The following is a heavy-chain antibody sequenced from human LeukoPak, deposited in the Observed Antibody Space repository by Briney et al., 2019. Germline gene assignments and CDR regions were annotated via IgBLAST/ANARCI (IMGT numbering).Heavy chain of an antibody. Sequence: ASVKVSCKASGYTFTSYGISWVRQAPGQGLEWMGWISAYNGNTNYAQKLQGRVTMTTDTSTSTAYMELRSLRSDDTAVYYRASRQGFTGPLDYWGQGTLVTVSS. CDR3: ASRQGFTGPLDY. CDR1: GYTFTSYG. J-gene: IGHJ4*02. V-gene: IGHV1-18*01. CDR2: ISAYNGNT. D-gene: IGHD2-8*02.